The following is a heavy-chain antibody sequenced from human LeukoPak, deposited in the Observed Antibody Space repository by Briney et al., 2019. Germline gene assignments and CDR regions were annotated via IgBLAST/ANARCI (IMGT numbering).Heavy chain of an antibody. CDR3: AREYHYYDTRGYYYFDY. D-gene: IGHD3-22*01. CDR2: IHYSGNT. V-gene: IGHV4-59*01. Sequence: SETLSLTCTVSGGAITSDYWSWVRQPPGKGLDWIGYIHYSGNTNYNPSYKSRVSISIDSSKTQFSLKLRSVTAADTAVYYCAREYHYYDTRGYYYFDYWGQGTLVTVSS. J-gene: IGHJ4*02. CDR1: GGAITSDY.